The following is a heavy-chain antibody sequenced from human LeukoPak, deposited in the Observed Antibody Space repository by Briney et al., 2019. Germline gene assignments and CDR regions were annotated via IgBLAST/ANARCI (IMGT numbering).Heavy chain of an antibody. CDR2: INPNSGGT. J-gene: IGHJ4*02. Sequence: GASVKVSCKASGYTFTGYYMHWVRQAPGQGLECMGWINPNSGGTNYAQKFQGRVTMTRDTSISTAYMELSRLRSDDTAVYYCARASGSLQHYWGQGTLVTVSS. CDR1: GYTFTGYY. CDR3: ARASGSLQHY. D-gene: IGHD5-12*01. V-gene: IGHV1-2*02.